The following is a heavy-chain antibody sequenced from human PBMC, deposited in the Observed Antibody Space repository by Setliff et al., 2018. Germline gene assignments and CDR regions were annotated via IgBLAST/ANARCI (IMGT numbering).Heavy chain of an antibody. CDR1: GGSFSGYY. D-gene: IGHD4-17*01. V-gene: IGHV4-34*01. Sequence: SETLSLTCAVYGGSFSGYYWGWVRQTPGKGLEWIGSTYDSGSTYYNPSLNSRVTISEDTSKNQFSLKLTSVTAADAAVYYCARAAVTSGARADYFDNWGRGTLVTVSS. CDR2: TYDSGST. J-gene: IGHJ4*02. CDR3: ARAAVTSGARADYFDN.